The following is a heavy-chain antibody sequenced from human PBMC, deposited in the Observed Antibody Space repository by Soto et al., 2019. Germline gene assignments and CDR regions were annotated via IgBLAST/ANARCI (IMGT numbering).Heavy chain of an antibody. D-gene: IGHD4-17*01. CDR2: IIPILGVA. V-gene: IGHV1-69*04. CDR1: GDTFSNHT. CDR3: ERVAEMGTVTKGYYYYMDV. Sequence: QVQLVQSWAEVKKPGSSVKVSCKASGDTFSNHTISWVRQAPGQGLEWMGRIIPILGVANYAQKFQGRVTINADNSTSTAYMELSRLRSADTAVYYCERVAEMGTVTKGYYYYMDVWSKGTPVTVFS. J-gene: IGHJ6*03.